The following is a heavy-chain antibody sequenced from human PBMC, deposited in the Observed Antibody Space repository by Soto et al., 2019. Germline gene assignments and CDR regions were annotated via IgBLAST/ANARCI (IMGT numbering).Heavy chain of an antibody. CDR3: ARERRRGAPRRV. J-gene: IGHJ6*03. Sequence: SAKVSCKASGGTFSSYAMSWVRQAPGQGLEWMGGIIPIFGTANYAQKFQGRVTITADESTSTAYMELSSLRSEDTAVYYCARERRRGAPRRVSGKGPTLT. CDR1: GGTFSSYA. CDR2: IIPIFGTA. V-gene: IGHV1-69*13. D-gene: IGHD1-26*01.